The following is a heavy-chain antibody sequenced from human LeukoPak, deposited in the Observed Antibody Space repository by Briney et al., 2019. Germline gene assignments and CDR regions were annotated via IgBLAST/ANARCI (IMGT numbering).Heavy chain of an antibody. V-gene: IGHV4-4*07. CDR2: IYTSGST. J-gene: IGHJ4*02. Sequence: SETLSLTCTVSGGSISSYYWSWIRQPAGKGLEWIGRIYTSGSTNYNPSLKSRVTMSVDTSKNRFSLKLSSVTAADTAVYYCARDRGGSRPGPTNYYFDYWGQGTLVTVSS. D-gene: IGHD3-10*01. CDR3: ARDRGGSRPGPTNYYFDY. CDR1: GGSISSYY.